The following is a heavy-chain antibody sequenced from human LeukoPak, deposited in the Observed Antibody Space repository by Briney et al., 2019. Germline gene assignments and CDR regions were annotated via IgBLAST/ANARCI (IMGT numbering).Heavy chain of an antibody. V-gene: IGHV1-2*02. CDR1: GYTFTGYY. Sequence: ASVKVSCKASGYTFTGYYMHWVRHAPGQGLEWMGWINPNSGGTNYAQKFQGRVTMTRDTSISTAYMELSRLRSDDTAVYYCARGGSSGWIYYFDYWGQGTLVTVSS. CDR3: ARGGSSGWIYYFDY. D-gene: IGHD6-19*01. CDR2: INPNSGGT. J-gene: IGHJ4*02.